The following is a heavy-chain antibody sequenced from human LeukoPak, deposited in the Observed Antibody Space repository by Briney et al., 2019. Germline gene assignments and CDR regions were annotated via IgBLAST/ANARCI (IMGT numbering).Heavy chain of an antibody. CDR1: GYTFTSYG. V-gene: IGHV1-18*01. CDR2: ISAYNGNT. J-gene: IGHJ4*02. Sequence: ASVKVSCKASGYTFTSYGISWVRQAPGQGLEWMGWISAYNGNTNYAQKLQGGVTMTTDTSTSTAYMELRSLRSDDTAVYYCARSTYYDFWSGYFALFDYWGQGTLVTVSS. CDR3: ARSTYYDFWSGYFALFDY. D-gene: IGHD3-3*01.